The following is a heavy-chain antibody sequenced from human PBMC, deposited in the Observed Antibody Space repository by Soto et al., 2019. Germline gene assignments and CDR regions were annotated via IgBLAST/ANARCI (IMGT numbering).Heavy chain of an antibody. J-gene: IGHJ4*02. CDR3: ARGDYGDHPADY. CDR1: GYTFTSYY. D-gene: IGHD4-17*01. CDR2: INPSGGST. V-gene: IGHV1-46*01. Sequence: ASVKVSCTASGYTFTSYYMHWVRQAPGQGLEWMGIINPSGGSTSYAQKFQGRVTMTRDTSTSTVYMELSSLRSEDTAVYYFARGDYGDHPADYWGQGTLVTVSS.